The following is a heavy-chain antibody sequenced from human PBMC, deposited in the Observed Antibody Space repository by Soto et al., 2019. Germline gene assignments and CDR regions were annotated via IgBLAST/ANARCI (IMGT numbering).Heavy chain of an antibody. CDR3: AKDWTTVTTPGSY. J-gene: IGHJ4*02. CDR1: GYSFTSYW. D-gene: IGHD4-4*01. V-gene: IGHV5-51*01. Sequence: GESLKISCKGSGYSFTSYWIGWVRQMPGKGLEWMGIIYPGDSDTRYSPSFQGQVTISRDNSKNTLYLQMNSLRAEDTAVYYCAKDWTTVTTPGSYWGQGTLVTVSS. CDR2: IYPGDSDT.